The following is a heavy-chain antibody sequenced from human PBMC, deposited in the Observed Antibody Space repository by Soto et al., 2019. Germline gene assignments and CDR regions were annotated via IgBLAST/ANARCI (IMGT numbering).Heavy chain of an antibody. Sequence: EVKLLESGGGLVPPGASARLSCITSGFIFDNYAMSWVRQSPGRGLEWVAAISGSGHATYYTQSVQGRFIISRDKSKKTVFLQIHNLRAEDTAVYYCAKGRYFDSSGGCANYWGLGTLVTVSS. V-gene: IGHV3-23*01. J-gene: IGHJ4*02. CDR2: ISGSGHAT. CDR3: AKGRYFDSSGGCANY. CDR1: GFIFDNYA. D-gene: IGHD3-22*01.